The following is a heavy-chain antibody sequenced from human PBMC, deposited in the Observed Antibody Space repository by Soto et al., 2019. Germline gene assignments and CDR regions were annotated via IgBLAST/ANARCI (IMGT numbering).Heavy chain of an antibody. D-gene: IGHD3-22*01. CDR3: AAAAVDSSGYRYYYGMDV. V-gene: IGHV1-58*02. CDR2: IVVGSGNT. J-gene: IGHJ6*02. Sequence: SVKVSCKASGFTFTSSAMQWVRQARGQRLEWIGWIVVGSGNTNYAQKFQERVTITRDMSTSTAYMELSSLRSEDTAVYYCAAAAVDSSGYRYYYGMDVWGQGTTVTVSS. CDR1: GFTFTSSA.